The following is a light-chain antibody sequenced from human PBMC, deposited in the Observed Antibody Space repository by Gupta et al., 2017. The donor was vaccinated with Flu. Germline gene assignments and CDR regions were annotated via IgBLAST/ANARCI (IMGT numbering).Light chain of an antibody. CDR1: SGDVGGYDY. J-gene: IGLJ1*01. V-gene: IGLV2-14*01. Sequence: QSALTQPASVSGSPGQSITISCTGTSGDVGGYDYVSWYQQFPDQAPKLIIYEVSQRRSGVAHRFTGSKSGTTASLTITGLQAEDEADYYCYSYTNVNNRFVFGTGTSVTVL. CDR3: YSYTNVNNRFV. CDR2: EVS.